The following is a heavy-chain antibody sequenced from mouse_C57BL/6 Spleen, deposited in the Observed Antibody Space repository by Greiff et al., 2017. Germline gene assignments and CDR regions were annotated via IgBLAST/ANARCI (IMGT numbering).Heavy chain of an antibody. D-gene: IGHD2-1*01. CDR2: LSYDGSN. V-gene: IGHV3-6*01. Sequence: DVHLVESGPGLVKPSQSLSLTCSVTGYSITSGYYWNWIRQFPGNKLEWMGYLSYDGSNNYNPSLKNPISITRDTSKNQFFLKLNSVTTEDTATYYCVRDEGIYYGNHYYAMDYWGQGTSVTVSS. J-gene: IGHJ4*01. CDR3: VRDEGIYYGNHYYAMDY. CDR1: GYSITSGYY.